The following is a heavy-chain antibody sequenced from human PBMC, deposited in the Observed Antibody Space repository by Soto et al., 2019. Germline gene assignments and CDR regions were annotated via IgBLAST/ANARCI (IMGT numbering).Heavy chain of an antibody. CDR1: ENTFSSYY. CDR3: SRGGHITVVTAGFDL. V-gene: IGHV1-46*03. Sequence: QAQLVQSGAEVKKPGASVKVSCKASENTFSSYYLHWVRQAPGQGLEWMGMIHPSGGGATYAQKFLGRVPMTRDTATIAVFMELRSLRPEDRAIYYCSRGGHITVVTAGFDLWGQGTLVTVSS. CDR2: IHPSGGGA. D-gene: IGHD2-21*02. J-gene: IGHJ4*02.